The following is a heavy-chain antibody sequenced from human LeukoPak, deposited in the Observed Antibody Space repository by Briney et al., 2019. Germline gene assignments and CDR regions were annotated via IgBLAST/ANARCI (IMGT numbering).Heavy chain of an antibody. V-gene: IGHV4-34*01. CDR2: INHSGST. CDR1: GGSFSGYY. Sequence: SETLSLICAVYGGSFSGYYWSWIRQPPGKGLEWIGEINHSGSTNYNPSLKSRVTISVDTSKNQFSLKLSSVTAADTAVYYCARADMVRGVMYPFDYWGQGTLVTVSS. J-gene: IGHJ4*02. CDR3: ARADMVRGVMYPFDY. D-gene: IGHD3-10*01.